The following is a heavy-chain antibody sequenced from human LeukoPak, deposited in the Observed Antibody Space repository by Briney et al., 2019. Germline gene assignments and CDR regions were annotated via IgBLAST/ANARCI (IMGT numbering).Heavy chain of an antibody. CDR1: GYTFTSYG. CDR3: AREELELSYRAHWFDP. J-gene: IGHJ5*02. D-gene: IGHD1-7*01. Sequence: GASVKVSCKASGYTFTSYGISWVRQAPGQGLEWMGWINPNSGGTNYAQKFQGRVTMTRDTSISTAYMELSRLRSDDTAVYYCAREELELSYRAHWFDPWGQGTLVTVSS. CDR2: INPNSGGT. V-gene: IGHV1-2*02.